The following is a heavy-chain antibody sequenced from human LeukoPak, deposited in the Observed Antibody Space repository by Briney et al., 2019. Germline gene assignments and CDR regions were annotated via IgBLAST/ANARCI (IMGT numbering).Heavy chain of an antibody. CDR1: GYISSGYY. J-gene: IGHJ5*02. V-gene: IGHV1-2*02. Sequence: SVKVSCKASGYISSGYYMHWVRQAPRQEVVWMGWINPKSGGTNYAQQFQGRVTMTRDTSISTAYMELSRLRSDDTAVYYCARSTTIFGVLIPSGWFDPWGQGTLVTVSS. CDR3: ARSTTIFGVLIPSGWFDP. D-gene: IGHD3-3*01. CDR2: INPKSGGT.